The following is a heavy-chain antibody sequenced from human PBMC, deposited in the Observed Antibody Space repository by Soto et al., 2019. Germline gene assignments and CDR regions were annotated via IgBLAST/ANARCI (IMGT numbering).Heavy chain of an antibody. D-gene: IGHD1-1*01. J-gene: IGHJ6*03. CDR2: ISYDGSNK. CDR3: AKDSSYGSLERRITYYYMDV. Sequence: GGSLRLSCAASGFTFSSYGMHWVRQAPGKGLEWVAVISYDGSNKYYADSVKGRFTISRDNSKNTLYLQMNSLRAEDTAVYYCAKDSSYGSLERRITYYYMDVWGKGTTVTVSS. V-gene: IGHV3-30*18. CDR1: GFTFSSYG.